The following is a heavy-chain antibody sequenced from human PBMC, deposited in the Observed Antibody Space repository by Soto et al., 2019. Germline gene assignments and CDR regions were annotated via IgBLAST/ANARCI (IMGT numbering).Heavy chain of an antibody. Sequence: PGGSLRLSCAASGFTFDDYTMHWVRQAPGKGLEWVSTISWNSGTIAYADSVKGRFTISRDNAKNSLSLQMNSLRAEDTALYYCAKLPVVAATGSEFDIWGQGTMVTVSS. CDR1: GFTFDDYT. J-gene: IGHJ3*02. CDR3: AKLPVVAATGSEFDI. D-gene: IGHD2-15*01. CDR2: ISWNSGTI. V-gene: IGHV3-9*01.